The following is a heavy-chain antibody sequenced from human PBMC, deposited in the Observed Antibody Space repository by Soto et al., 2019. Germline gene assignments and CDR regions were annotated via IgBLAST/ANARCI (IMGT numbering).Heavy chain of an antibody. Sequence: GGSLRLSCAASGFTFSSYGMHWVRQAPGKGLEWVAVIWYDGSNKYYADSVKGRFTISRDNSKNTLYLQMNSLRAEDTAVYYCARDMYYDILTGYYKWGQYYYYGMDVWGQGTTVTVYS. CDR3: ARDMYYDILTGYYKWGQYYYYGMDV. J-gene: IGHJ6*02. D-gene: IGHD3-9*01. CDR1: GFTFSSYG. CDR2: IWYDGSNK. V-gene: IGHV3-33*01.